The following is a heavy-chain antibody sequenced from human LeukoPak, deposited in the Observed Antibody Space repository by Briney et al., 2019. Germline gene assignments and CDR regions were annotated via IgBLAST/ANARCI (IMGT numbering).Heavy chain of an antibody. CDR1: GFTVSSNY. CDR2: IYSGGST. Sequence: GGSLRLSCAASGFTVSSNYMSWVRQAPGKGLEWVSVIYSGGSTYYADSVKGRFTISRDNAKNSLYLQMNSLRAEDTAVYYCARVLRFLELPDYWGQGTLVTVSS. V-gene: IGHV3-53*01. J-gene: IGHJ4*02. CDR3: ARVLRFLELPDY. D-gene: IGHD3-3*01.